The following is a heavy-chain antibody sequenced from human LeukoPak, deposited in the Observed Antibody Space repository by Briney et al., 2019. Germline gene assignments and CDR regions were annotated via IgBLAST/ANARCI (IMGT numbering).Heavy chain of an antibody. CDR3: AIDSVWGSSSDY. CDR1: GFIFRDYY. D-gene: IGHD3-16*01. J-gene: IGHJ4*02. Sequence: GGSLRLSCAASGFIFRDYYMSWIRQAPGKGLDWVSYISHSSNTIHYADSVRGRFTISRDNAKSSLYLQMNSLRVEDTAVYFCAIDSVWGSSSDYWGQGTLVTVSS. V-gene: IGHV3-11*04. CDR2: ISHSSNTI.